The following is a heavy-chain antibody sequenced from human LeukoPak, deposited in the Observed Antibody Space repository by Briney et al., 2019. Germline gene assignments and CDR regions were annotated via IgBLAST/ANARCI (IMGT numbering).Heavy chain of an antibody. CDR3: ARQMNYYDSSGYYYRKPFDY. D-gene: IGHD3-22*01. V-gene: IGHV4-59*08. Sequence: SETLSLTCTVSGGSISSYYWSWIRQPPGKGLEWIGFIYYSGSTHYKPSLKSRGTISVDTSKNQYSLKLTSVTAADTAVYYCARQMNYYDSSGYYYRKPFDYWGQGTLVTVSP. J-gene: IGHJ4*02. CDR1: GGSISSYY. CDR2: IYYSGST.